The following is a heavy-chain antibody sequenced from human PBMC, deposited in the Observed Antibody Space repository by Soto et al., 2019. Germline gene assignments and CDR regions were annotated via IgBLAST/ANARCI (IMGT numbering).Heavy chain of an antibody. Sequence: EVQLVESGGGLVQPGGSLRLSCAASGFTFSSYSMNWVRQAPGKGLEWISYIRSSGSPIYYADSVKGRFTISRDNAKDSQYLQMNSLRDEDTAVYYCARDPHSLDYWGQGTLVTVAS. J-gene: IGHJ4*02. V-gene: IGHV3-48*02. CDR2: IRSSGSPI. CDR1: GFTFSSYS. CDR3: ARDPHSLDY.